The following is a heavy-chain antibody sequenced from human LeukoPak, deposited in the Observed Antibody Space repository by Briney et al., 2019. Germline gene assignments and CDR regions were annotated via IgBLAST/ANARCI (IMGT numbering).Heavy chain of an antibody. V-gene: IGHV4-4*07. Sequence: PSETLSLTCTVSGGSISSYYWSWIRQPAGKGLEWIGRIYTSGSTNYNPSLKSRVTMSVDTSKNQFSLKLSSVTAADTAVYYCAREVAAAGTRWFDPWGQGTLVTVSS. CDR3: AREVAAAGTRWFDP. CDR2: IYTSGST. D-gene: IGHD6-13*01. J-gene: IGHJ5*02. CDR1: GGSISSYY.